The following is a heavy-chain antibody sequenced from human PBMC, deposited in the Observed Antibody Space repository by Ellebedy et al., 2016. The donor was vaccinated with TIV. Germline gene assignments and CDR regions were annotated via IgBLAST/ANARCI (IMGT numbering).Heavy chain of an antibody. D-gene: IGHD2-8*01. Sequence: SETLSLXCTVSHGSISSSNYYWGWIRQPPGKGLEWIASIYYSGATYYNLSLKSRVTISVDTSKNQFSLKLSSVTAADTAVYYCARGLGVFDPWGQGTLVTVSS. CDR2: IYYSGAT. CDR1: HGSISSSNYY. V-gene: IGHV4-39*07. J-gene: IGHJ5*02. CDR3: ARGLGVFDP.